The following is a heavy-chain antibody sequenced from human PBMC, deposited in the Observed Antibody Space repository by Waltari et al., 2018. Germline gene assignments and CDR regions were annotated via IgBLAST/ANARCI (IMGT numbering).Heavy chain of an antibody. CDR2: IYYSGST. CDR3: ARRFGNAFDI. D-gene: IGHD3-3*01. J-gene: IGHJ3*02. CDR1: GGSISSSSFH. Sequence: QLQLQESGPGLVQPSETLSTICTVSGGSISSSSFHWDWIPQPPGKGLEWIGNIYYSGSTSYNPSLKSRVTISVDTSKNHLLLKLTSVSAADSSVYYCARRFGNAFDIWGQGIMVTVSS. V-gene: IGHV4-39*02.